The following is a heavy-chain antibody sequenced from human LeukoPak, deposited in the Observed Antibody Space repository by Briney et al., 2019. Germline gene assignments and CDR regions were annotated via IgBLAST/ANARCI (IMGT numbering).Heavy chain of an antibody. J-gene: IGHJ4*02. V-gene: IGHV3-30*03. CDR1: GFTFSSYG. D-gene: IGHD3-16*01. Sequence: PGGSLRLSCAASGFTFSSYGMHWVRQAPGKGLEWVAVISYDGSNKYYADSVKGRFTISRDNSKNTLYLQINSLRAEDTAVYYCTWGSDSPDYWGQGTLVTVSS. CDR3: TWGSDSPDY. CDR2: ISYDGSNK.